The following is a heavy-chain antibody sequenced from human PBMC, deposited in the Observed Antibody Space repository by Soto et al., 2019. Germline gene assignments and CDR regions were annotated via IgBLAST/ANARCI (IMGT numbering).Heavy chain of an antibody. CDR2: INDAGTNT. V-gene: IGHV3-48*03. J-gene: IGHJ4*02. CDR1: GFSLSSFD. CDR3: ADYCGRDS. D-gene: IGHD1-26*01. Sequence: PGRSLRLSCVGSGFSLSSFDINLVRRTPGKGLGCVSYINDAGTNTFYADSVKGRFTISRDNAKDSVYLQMNSLTFEDTATYHCADYCGRDSWGQGTLVTVSS.